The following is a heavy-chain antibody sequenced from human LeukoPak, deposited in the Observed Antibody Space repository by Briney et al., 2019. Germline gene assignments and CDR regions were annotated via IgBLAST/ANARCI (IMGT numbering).Heavy chain of an antibody. CDR3: ARDPGTTDDAFDI. CDR2: IYTSGST. D-gene: IGHD1-7*01. J-gene: IGHJ3*02. CDR1: GGSISSSSYY. Sequence: PETLSLTCTVSGGSISSSSYYWGWIRQPPGKGLEWIGRIYTSGSTNYNPSLKSRVTISVDTSKNQFSLKLSSVTAADTAVYYCARDPGTTDDAFDIWGQGTMVAVSS. V-gene: IGHV4-39*07.